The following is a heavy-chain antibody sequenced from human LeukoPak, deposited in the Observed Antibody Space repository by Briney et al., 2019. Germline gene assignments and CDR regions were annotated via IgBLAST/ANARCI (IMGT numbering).Heavy chain of an antibody. J-gene: IGHJ4*02. V-gene: IGHV2-5*01. D-gene: IGHD3-22*01. CDR1: GISLTTDGWA. CDR3: ARMQSSGYRYFDY. Sequence: SGPTLVNPTQTLTLTCTCSGISLTTDGWAVAWLRQPPGKALELLALIYWNDEKRYTPSLKTRLTISKDTSKNQVVLTMTNMDPVDTATYYCARMQSSGYRYFDYWGQGTLVTASS. CDR2: IYWNDEK.